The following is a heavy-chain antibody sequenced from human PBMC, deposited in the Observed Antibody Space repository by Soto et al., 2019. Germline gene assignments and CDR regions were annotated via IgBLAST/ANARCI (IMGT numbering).Heavy chain of an antibody. CDR3: ARIRSYGSGSYYTLGDY. CDR2: ISYDGSNK. CDR1: GFTFSSYA. J-gene: IGHJ4*02. Sequence: QVQLVESGGGVVQPGRSLRLSCAASGFTFSSYAMNWVRQAPGKGLEWVAVISYDGSNKYYADSVKGRFTISRDNSKNTLYLQMNSLRAEDTAVYYCARIRSYGSGSYYTLGDYWGQGTLVTVSS. D-gene: IGHD3-10*01. V-gene: IGHV3-30-3*01.